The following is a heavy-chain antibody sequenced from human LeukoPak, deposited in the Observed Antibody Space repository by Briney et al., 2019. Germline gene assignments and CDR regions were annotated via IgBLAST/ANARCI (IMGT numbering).Heavy chain of an antibody. D-gene: IGHD3-22*01. V-gene: IGHV1-69*01. CDR1: GGTFISYA. CDR2: IIPIFGTA. J-gene: IGHJ4*02. Sequence: SVKVSCKASGGTFISYAISWVRQAPGQGLEWMGGIIPIFGTANYAQKFQGRVTITADESTSTAYMELSSLRSEDTAVYYCARAFYDSSGLMYFDYWGQGTLVTVSS. CDR3: ARAFYDSSGLMYFDY.